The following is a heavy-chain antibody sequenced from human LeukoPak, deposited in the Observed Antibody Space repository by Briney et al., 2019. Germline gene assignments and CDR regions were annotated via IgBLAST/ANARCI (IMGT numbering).Heavy chain of an antibody. CDR3: ARHSGVASTLPFDY. CDR2: IRYSGSS. D-gene: IGHD2-15*01. Sequence: SSETLSLTCSVSGVSVRSRSYCWGWVRQTPGKGLEWIGSIRYSGSSSYKPSFKSRVTISVDTSQNQFSLNLRSVTAADTAVYYCARHSGVASTLPFDYWGQGSLVTVSS. CDR1: GVSVRSRSYC. V-gene: IGHV4-39*01. J-gene: IGHJ4*02.